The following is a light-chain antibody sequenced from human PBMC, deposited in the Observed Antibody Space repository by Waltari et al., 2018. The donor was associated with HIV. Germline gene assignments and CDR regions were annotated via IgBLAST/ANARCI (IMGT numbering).Light chain of an antibody. J-gene: IGLJ2*01. CDR2: GVS. CDR1: SSDVGGYDY. V-gene: IGLV2-14*03. CDR3: ASYTSSSTVV. Sequence: HSALTPPASVSGSPGQSITISCTGTSSDVGGYDYVSWYQHYPGRPPKLMIYGVSQRPAGVAKRFAASKSGNTASLTISGLQAEDEADYYCASYTSSSTVVFGGGTKLTVL.